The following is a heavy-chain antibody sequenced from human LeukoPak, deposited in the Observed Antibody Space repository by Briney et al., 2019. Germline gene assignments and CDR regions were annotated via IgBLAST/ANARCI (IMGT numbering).Heavy chain of an antibody. CDR1: GYTFTSYD. D-gene: IGHD3-9*01. Sequence: ASVKVSCKASGYTFTSYDINWVRQATGQGLEWMGWMNPNSGDTGYAQKFQGRVTMTRNTSISTAYMELSSLRSEDTAVYYCARAPYYDILTGYYLFDYWGQGTLVTVSS. J-gene: IGHJ4*02. V-gene: IGHV1-8*01. CDR3: ARAPYYDILTGYYLFDY. CDR2: MNPNSGDT.